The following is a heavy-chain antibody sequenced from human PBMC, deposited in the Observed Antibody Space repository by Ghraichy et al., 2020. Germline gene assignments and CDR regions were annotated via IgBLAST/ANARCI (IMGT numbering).Heavy chain of an antibody. V-gene: IGHV4-39*07. J-gene: IGHJ4*02. CDR2: IYFTGGT. D-gene: IGHD3-16*01. CDR1: GASISAFGNY. CDR3: ARERGWGVVDY. Sequence: SETLSLTCSVSGASISAFGNYWGWIRQTPGKTLEWIGNIYFTGGTYYRPSLRSRVTMSVDTSKNQFSLQLTSVTAADTAVYYCARERGWGVVDYWGQETLVTVSS.